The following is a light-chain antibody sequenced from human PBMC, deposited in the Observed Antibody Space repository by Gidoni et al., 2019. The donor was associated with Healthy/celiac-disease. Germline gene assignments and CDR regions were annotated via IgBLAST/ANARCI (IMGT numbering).Light chain of an antibody. CDR1: SSDDGGYNY. V-gene: IGLV2-8*01. CDR2: EVS. J-gene: IGLJ2*01. Sequence: QSALTQPPSAAGSPGQAVTISCTGTSSDDGGYNYVSWYQQHPGKAPKLMIYEVSQRPSGVPDRFSGSKSGNTASLTVSGLQAEDEADYYCSSYAGSNTRGVFGGGTKLTVL. CDR3: SSYAGSNTRGV.